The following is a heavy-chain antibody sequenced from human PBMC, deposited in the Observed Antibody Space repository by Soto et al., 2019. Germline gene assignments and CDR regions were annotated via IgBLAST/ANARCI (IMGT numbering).Heavy chain of an antibody. CDR3: ATLLTGVDTSSWYVDC. J-gene: IGHJ4*02. CDR1: GFTFSDYG. V-gene: IGHV3-30*03. Sequence: QVQLVESGGGVVQPGRSLRLSCAASGFTFSDYGMHRVRQAPGKGLEWVAVISYDGGNKYYADSMKGRFTISRDNSKNALYLQMNSLTIEDTAVYYCATLLTGVDTSSWYVDCWGQGTLVTVSS. CDR2: ISYDGGNK. D-gene: IGHD6-13*01.